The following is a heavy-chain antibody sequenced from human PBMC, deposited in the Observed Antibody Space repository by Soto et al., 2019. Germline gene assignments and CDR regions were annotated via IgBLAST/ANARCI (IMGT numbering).Heavy chain of an antibody. V-gene: IGHV3-30*18. Sequence: QVQLVESGGGVVQPGRSLRLSCAASGFTFSSYGMHWVRQAPGKGLEWVAVISYDGSNKYYADSVKGRFTISRDNSKNTLYLQMNSLRAEDTAVYYCAKDFTGGVTYYYYGMDVWGQGTTVTVSS. J-gene: IGHJ6*02. CDR1: GFTFSSYG. CDR2: ISYDGSNK. D-gene: IGHD3-16*01. CDR3: AKDFTGGVTYYYYGMDV.